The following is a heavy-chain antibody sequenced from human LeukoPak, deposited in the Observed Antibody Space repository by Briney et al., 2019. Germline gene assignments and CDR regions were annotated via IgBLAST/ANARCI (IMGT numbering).Heavy chain of an antibody. J-gene: IGHJ4*02. CDR1: GLTFGDHF. CDR3: ATFFGSDFGY. Sequence: GGSLRLSCAASGLTFGDHFFDWVRQAPGKGLEWVGRSRDKANSYTTEYAASVKGRFTISRDDSKNSVYLQMNSLKAEDTAVYYCATFFGSDFGYWGQGTLVTVSS. V-gene: IGHV3-72*01. CDR2: SRDKANSYTT. D-gene: IGHD5-12*01.